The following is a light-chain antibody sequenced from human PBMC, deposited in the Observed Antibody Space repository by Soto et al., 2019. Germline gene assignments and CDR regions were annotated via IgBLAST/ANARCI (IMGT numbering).Light chain of an antibody. Sequence: EIVLTQSPATLSLSPGERATLSCRASQSVSSYLAWYQQKPGQAPRLLIYDASNRATGIPARFSGSGSGTDLTLTISSLEPEDFAVYYCQQRSNWHLTFGRGTKVEIK. J-gene: IGKJ4*01. V-gene: IGKV3-11*01. CDR3: QQRSNWHLT. CDR2: DAS. CDR1: QSVSSY.